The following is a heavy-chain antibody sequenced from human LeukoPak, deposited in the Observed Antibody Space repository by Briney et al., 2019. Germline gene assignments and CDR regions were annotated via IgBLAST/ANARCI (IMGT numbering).Heavy chain of an antibody. CDR2: IYDSGRA. CDR1: GGSISTGGYS. CDR3: VRDIYDDNN. V-gene: IGHV4-30-4*07. Sequence: SETLSLTCAVSGGSISTGGYSWSWIRQPPGKTLEWIGYIYDSGRAYYNPSLKSRVTISMDTSSNHFSLKLRSVTAADTADYYCVRDIYDDNNWGQGTLVTVSS. J-gene: IGHJ4*02. D-gene: IGHD3-16*01.